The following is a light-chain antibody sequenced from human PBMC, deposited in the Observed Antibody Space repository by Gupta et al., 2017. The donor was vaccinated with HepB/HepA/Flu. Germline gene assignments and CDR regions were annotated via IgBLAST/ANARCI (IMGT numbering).Light chain of an antibody. J-gene: IGLJ2*01. CDR2: GNN. CDR1: SLTSYY. Sequence: SSELTQDPAVSVALVQTVRSTCQGDSLTSYYASWYQQKPGPATVRVIYGNNNRPSGIPARFSGSTSGTTASVTTTGAQAEDEADYYCHSRDSSSNNVVFGGGTKLTVL. CDR3: HSRDSSSNNVV. V-gene: IGLV3-19*01.